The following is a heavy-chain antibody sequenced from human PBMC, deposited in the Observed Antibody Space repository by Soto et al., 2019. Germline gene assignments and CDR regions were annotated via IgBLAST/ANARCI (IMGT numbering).Heavy chain of an antibody. CDR1: GFTISDYY. J-gene: IGHJ4*02. V-gene: IGHV3-11*01. CDR2: ISSSGNTI. D-gene: IGHD4-17*01. Sequence: VGSLRLSCAASGFTISDYYMSWIRQAPGKGLEWVSYISSSGNTISYADSVKGRFTISRDNANNSMYLQMSSLRSEDTAVYYCAREATVTTFFDYWGQGTLVNVSS. CDR3: AREATVTTFFDY.